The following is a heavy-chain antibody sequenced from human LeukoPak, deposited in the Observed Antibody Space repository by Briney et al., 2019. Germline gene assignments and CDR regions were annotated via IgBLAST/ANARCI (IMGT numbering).Heavy chain of an antibody. J-gene: IGHJ3*02. Sequence: SETLSLTCTVSGGSISSSSYYWGWIRQPPGKGLEWIGYIYYSGSTNYNPSLKSRVTISVDTSENQFSLKLSSVTAADTAVYYCARHYYDSSGYWPDAFDIWGQGTMVTVSS. CDR3: ARHYYDSSGYWPDAFDI. D-gene: IGHD3-22*01. CDR1: GGSISSSSYY. CDR2: IYYSGST. V-gene: IGHV4-61*05.